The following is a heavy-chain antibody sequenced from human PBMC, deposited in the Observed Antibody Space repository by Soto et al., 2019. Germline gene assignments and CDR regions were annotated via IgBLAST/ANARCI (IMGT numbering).Heavy chain of an antibody. CDR3: ARMGDAEEYSSSSGAGGWYYYGMDV. D-gene: IGHD6-6*01. J-gene: IGHJ6*02. V-gene: IGHV1-18*04. CDR2: ISAYNGNT. Sequence: ASVKVSCKASGYTFTSYGISWVRQAPGQGLEWMGWISAYNGNTNYAQKLQGRVTMTTDTSTSTAYMELRSLRSDDTAVYYCARMGDAEEYSSSSGAGGWYYYGMDVWGQ. CDR1: GYTFTSYG.